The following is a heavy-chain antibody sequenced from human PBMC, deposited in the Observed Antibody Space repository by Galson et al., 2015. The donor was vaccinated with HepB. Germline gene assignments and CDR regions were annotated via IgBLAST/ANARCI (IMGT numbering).Heavy chain of an antibody. V-gene: IGHV3-9*01. CDR1: GFTFDDYA. Sequence: SLRLSCAASGFTFDDYAMHWVRQAPGKGLEWVSGISWNSGSIGYADSVKGRFSISRDNAKNSLYLQMNSLRAEDTALYYCAKDSGRGFDYWGQGTLVTVSS. CDR2: ISWNSGSI. D-gene: IGHD2-15*01. J-gene: IGHJ4*02. CDR3: AKDSGRGFDY.